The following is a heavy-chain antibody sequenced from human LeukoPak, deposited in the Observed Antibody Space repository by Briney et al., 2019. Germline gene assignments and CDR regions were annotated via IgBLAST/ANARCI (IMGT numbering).Heavy chain of an antibody. V-gene: IGHV3-48*01. CDR3: AGDPPGVRDAFDI. CDR2: ISSSSSNL. J-gene: IGHJ3*02. D-gene: IGHD2-8*01. CDR1: GFSFSGYS. Sequence: PGGSLRLSCVASGFSFSGYSMNWVRQAPGKGLEWVSSISSSSSNLYYADSVKGRFTISRDNAKNSVYLQINPLRVEDTAVYYCAGDPPGVRDAFDIWGHGTMVTVSS.